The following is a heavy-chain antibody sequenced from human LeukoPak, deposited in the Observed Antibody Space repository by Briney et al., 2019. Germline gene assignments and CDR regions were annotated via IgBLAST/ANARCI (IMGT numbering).Heavy chain of an antibody. J-gene: IGHJ4*02. D-gene: IGHD4-17*01. CDR2: ISYDGSNK. CDR3: AKDLLATVTNAGLDY. V-gene: IGHV3-30*18. CDR1: GFTFSSYG. Sequence: PGGSLRLSCAASGFTFSSYGMHWVRQAPGKGLEWVAVISYDGSNKYYADSVKGRFTISRDNSKNTLYLQMNSLRAEDTAVYYCAKDLLATVTNAGLDYWGQGTLVTVSS.